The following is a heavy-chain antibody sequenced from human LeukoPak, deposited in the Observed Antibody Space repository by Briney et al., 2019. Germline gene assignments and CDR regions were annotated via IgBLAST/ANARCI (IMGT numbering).Heavy chain of an antibody. CDR2: IYSGGST. D-gene: IGHD3-3*01. CDR1: GFTVSSNY. V-gene: IGHV3-66*02. Sequence: GGSLRLSCAASGFTVSSNYMSWVRQAPGKGLEWVSVIYSGGSTYYADSVKGRFTISRDNSKNTLYLQMNSLRAGDTAEYYCARLEWLSGPPDYWGQGTLVTISS. J-gene: IGHJ4*02. CDR3: ARLEWLSGPPDY.